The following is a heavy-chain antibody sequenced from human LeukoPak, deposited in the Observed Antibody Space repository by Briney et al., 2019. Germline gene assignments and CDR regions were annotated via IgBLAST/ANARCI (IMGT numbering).Heavy chain of an antibody. J-gene: IGHJ5*02. D-gene: IGHD2-2*01. CDR2: INHSGST. V-gene: IGHV4-34*01. CDR3: ARVGNYCSSTSCYYYRVLGNWFDP. Sequence: PGGSLRLSCAASGFTFSSYSMNWVRQPPGKGLEWIGEINHSGSTNYNPSLKSRVTISVDTSKNQFSLKLSSVTAADTAVYYCARVGNYCSSTSCYYYRVLGNWFDPWGQGTLVTVSS. CDR1: GFTFSSYS.